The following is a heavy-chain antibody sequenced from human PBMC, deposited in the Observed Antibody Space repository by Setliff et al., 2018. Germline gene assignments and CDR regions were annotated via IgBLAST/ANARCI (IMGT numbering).Heavy chain of an antibody. CDR3: ARDFGSHFFDY. V-gene: IGHV3-11*04. D-gene: IGHD3-16*01. J-gene: IGHJ4*02. CDR1: GFTFSDYY. CDR2: ISRGGNTI. Sequence: GGSLRLSCAASGFTFSDYYMNWIRQAPGKGLEWVSYISRGGNTIYYADSVKGRFTISRDNAKNSLYLQMNSLRAEDTAVYYCARDFGSHFFDYWGQGNPVTVSS.